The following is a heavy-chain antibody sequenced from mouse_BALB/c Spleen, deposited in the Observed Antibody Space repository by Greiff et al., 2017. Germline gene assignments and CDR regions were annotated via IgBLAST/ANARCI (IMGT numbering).Heavy chain of an antibody. CDR3: ASVDSSPWFAY. D-gene: IGHD1-1*01. CDR2: ILPGSGST. J-gene: IGHJ3*01. Sequence: VQLQQSGAELMKPGASVKISCKATGYTFSSYWIEWVKQRPGHGLEWIGEILPGSGSTNYNEKFKGKATFTADTSSNTAYMQLSSLTSEDSAVYYCASVDSSPWFAYWGQGTLVTVSA. V-gene: IGHV1-9*01. CDR1: GYTFSSYW.